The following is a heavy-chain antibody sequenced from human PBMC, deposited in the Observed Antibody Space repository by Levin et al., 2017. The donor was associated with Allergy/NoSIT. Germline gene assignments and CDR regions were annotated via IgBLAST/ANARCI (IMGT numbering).Heavy chain of an antibody. V-gene: IGHV3-72*01. J-gene: IGHJ6*02. D-gene: IGHD3-16*01. Sequence: PGGSLRLSCVGSGFTFSDHFVDWVRQAPGKGLEWLGRLTDKGKSYTAKYAASVEGRFTISRDDSKYSVFLQMNSLKTEDTAVYSCADLGHSYGLDVWGQGTTVTVSS. CDR1: GFTFSDHF. CDR2: LTDKGKSYTA. CDR3: ADLGHSYGLDV.